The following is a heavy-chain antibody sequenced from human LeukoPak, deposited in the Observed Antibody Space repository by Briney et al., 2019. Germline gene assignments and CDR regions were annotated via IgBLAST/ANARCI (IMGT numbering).Heavy chain of an antibody. CDR1: GYTFTSYG. CDR2: ISAYNGNT. D-gene: IGHD3-16*01. V-gene: IGHV1-18*01. Sequence: ASVKVSCKASGYTFTSYGISWVRQAPGQGLECMGWISAYNGNTNYAQKLQGRVTMTTDTSTSTAYMELRSLRSDDTAVYYCARGGAYDSPVGAFDIWGQGTMVTVSS. J-gene: IGHJ3*02. CDR3: ARGGAYDSPVGAFDI.